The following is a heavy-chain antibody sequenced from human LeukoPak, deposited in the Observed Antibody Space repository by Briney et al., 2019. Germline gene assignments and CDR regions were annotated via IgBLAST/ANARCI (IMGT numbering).Heavy chain of an antibody. D-gene: IGHD3-16*01. J-gene: IGHJ4*02. V-gene: IGHV3-48*01. CDR1: GIILRSYS. CDR2: ISSFSGTI. Sequence: PGGSLRLSCVGSGIILRSYSMNWVRQAPGKGLEWVSYISSFSGTINYADSVKGRFTISRDNAKNSLYLQMNSLRAEDTAVYYCARDQGGVGYWGQGTLVTVSS. CDR3: ARDQGGVGY.